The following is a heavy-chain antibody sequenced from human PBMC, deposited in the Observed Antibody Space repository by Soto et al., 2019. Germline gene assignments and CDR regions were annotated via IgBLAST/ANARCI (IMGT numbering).Heavy chain of an antibody. J-gene: IGHJ5*02. CDR1: GFTFSDYY. D-gene: IGHD5-12*01. CDR3: ARLSGYPYNWFDP. V-gene: IGHV3-11*01. CDR2: FSSSGGTI. Sequence: QVQLVESGGGVVKPGGSLRLSCAASGFTFSDYYMSWVRQAPGKGLEWVSYFSSSGGTIYYADSVKGRFTISRDNAKNSLYLQMNSLRAEDTAVYYCARLSGYPYNWFDPWGQGTLVTVSS.